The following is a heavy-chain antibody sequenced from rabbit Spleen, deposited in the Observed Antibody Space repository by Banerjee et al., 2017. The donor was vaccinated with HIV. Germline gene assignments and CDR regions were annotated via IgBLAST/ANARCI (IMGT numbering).Heavy chain of an antibody. Sequence: QEQLEESGGGLVQPGGSLKLSCKASGFDFSAYGLSWVRQAPGKGLEWIGYIDPLFGITYYANWVNGRFSISRENAQNTVFLQMTSLTAADTATYFCARDGTGGSYFALWGPGTLVTVS. CDR3: ARDGTGGSYFAL. CDR2: IDPLFGIT. J-gene: IGHJ6*01. CDR1: GFDFSAYG. D-gene: IGHD8-1*01. V-gene: IGHV1S47*01.